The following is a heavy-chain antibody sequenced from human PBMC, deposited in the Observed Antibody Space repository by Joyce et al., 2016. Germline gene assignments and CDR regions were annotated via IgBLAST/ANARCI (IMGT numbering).Heavy chain of an antibody. CDR3: AKFFMSATPSPNDAFDI. J-gene: IGHJ3*02. CDR2: ISYDGSNK. V-gene: IGHV3-30*18. D-gene: IGHD2-2*01. CDR1: GFTFSIYG. Sequence: QVQLVESGGGVVQPGMSLRLSCAASGFTFSIYGMHWVRQAPGKGLEWVVIISYDGSNKHYRDSVKGRFTISRDNSKNTLYLQMNDLRAEDTAVYYCAKFFMSATPSPNDAFDIWGQGTMVTVSS.